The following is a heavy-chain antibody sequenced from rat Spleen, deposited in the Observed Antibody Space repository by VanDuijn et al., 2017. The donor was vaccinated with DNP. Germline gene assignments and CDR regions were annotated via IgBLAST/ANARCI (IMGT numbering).Heavy chain of an antibody. V-gene: IGHV3-1*01. CDR3: ARWNIGTTTLDY. J-gene: IGHJ2*01. Sequence: EVQLQESGPGLVKPSQSLSLICSVTGYSITSNYWGWIRKFPGNKMAWIGHISYSGRTTYNPSLKSRISITRDTAKNQFFLQLSSVTTEDTATYYCARWNIGTTTLDYWGQGVMVTVSS. D-gene: IGHD1-5*01. CDR2: ISYSGRT. CDR1: GYSITSNY.